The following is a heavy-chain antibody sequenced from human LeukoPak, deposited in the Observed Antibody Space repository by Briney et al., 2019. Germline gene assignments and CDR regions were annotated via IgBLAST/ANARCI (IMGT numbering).Heavy chain of an antibody. CDR2: TYYRSKWYN. D-gene: IGHD1-7*01. CDR1: GDSVSSNSAA. CDR3: ARAINWNYDDYYYYMDV. Sequence: SQTLSLTCAISGDSVSSNSAARNWIRQSPSRGLEWLGRTYYRSKWYNDYAVSVKSRITINPDTSKNQFSLQLNSVTPEDTAVYYCARAINWNYDDYYYYMDVWGKGTTATVSS. J-gene: IGHJ6*03. V-gene: IGHV6-1*01.